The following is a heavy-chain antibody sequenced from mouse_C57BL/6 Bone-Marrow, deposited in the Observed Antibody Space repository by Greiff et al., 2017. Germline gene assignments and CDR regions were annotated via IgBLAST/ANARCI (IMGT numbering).Heavy chain of an antibody. D-gene: IGHD2-3*01. CDR3: ARRFYDGYYDYFDY. Sequence: EVNLVESGGDLVKPGGSLKLSCAASGFTFSSYGMSWVRQTPAKRLEWVATISSGGSYTYYPDSVKGRFTISRANATNTLYLQMSSLKSEDTAMYYCARRFYDGYYDYFDYWGQGTTLTVSS. J-gene: IGHJ2*01. CDR2: ISSGGSYT. CDR1: GFTFSSYG. V-gene: IGHV5-6*02.